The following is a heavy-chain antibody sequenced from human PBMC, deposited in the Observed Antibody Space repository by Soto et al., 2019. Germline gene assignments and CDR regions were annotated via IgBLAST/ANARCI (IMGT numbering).Heavy chain of an antibody. CDR1: GFTFSSYG. D-gene: IGHD4-17*01. Sequence: QVQLVESGGGVVQPGRSLRLSCAASGFTFSSYGMHWVSQAPGKGLEWVAVIWYDGSNKYYADSVKGRFTISRDNSKNTLYLQMNSLRAEDTAVYYCARDFVGTVTTGYGMDVWGQGTTVTVSS. V-gene: IGHV3-33*01. J-gene: IGHJ6*02. CDR3: ARDFVGTVTTGYGMDV. CDR2: IWYDGSNK.